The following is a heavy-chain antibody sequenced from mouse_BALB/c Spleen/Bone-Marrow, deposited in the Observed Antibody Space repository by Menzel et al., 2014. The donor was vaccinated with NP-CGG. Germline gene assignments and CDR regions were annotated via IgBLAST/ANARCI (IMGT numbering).Heavy chain of an antibody. D-gene: IGHD2-4*01. Sequence: EVKLMESGGGLAQPGGSLRLSCATSGSTFTDYYMSWVRQPPGKALEWLGFSRNKANGYTTEYSASVKGRFTISRDNSQSILYLQMNTLRAEDSATYYCARDINYDIYWYFDVWGAGTTVTVSS. CDR2: SRNKANGYTT. J-gene: IGHJ1*01. V-gene: IGHV7-3*02. CDR3: ARDINYDIYWYFDV. CDR1: GSTFTDYY.